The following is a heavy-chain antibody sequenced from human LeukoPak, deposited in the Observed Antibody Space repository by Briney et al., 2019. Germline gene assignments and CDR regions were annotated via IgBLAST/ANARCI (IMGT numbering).Heavy chain of an antibody. CDR3: TRVRDLWGKSSSWYDWAGSGGYYFDY. CDR1: GFTFGDYA. Sequence: GGSLRLSCTASGFTFGDYAMSWVRQAPGKGLEWVGFIRSKAYGGTTEYAASVKGRFTISGDDSKSIAYLQMNSLKTEDTAVYYCTRVRDLWGKSSSWYDWAGSGGYYFDYWGQGTLVTVSS. CDR2: IRSKAYGGTT. J-gene: IGHJ4*02. V-gene: IGHV3-49*04. D-gene: IGHD6-13*01.